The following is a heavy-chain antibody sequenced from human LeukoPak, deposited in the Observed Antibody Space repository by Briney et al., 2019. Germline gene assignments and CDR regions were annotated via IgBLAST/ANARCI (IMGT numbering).Heavy chain of an antibody. CDR2: INWKTGTT. J-gene: IGHJ4*02. D-gene: IGHD3-3*01. Sequence: PGGSLRLSCAASGFTFEDYGFSWVRQAPGKGLEWVSGINWKTGTTGYADSVMGRFIISRDNANNSLYLQMNSLRAEDTALYHCARGVGGDFWGPGTLVTVSS. CDR3: ARGVGGDF. CDR1: GFTFEDYG. V-gene: IGHV3-20*01.